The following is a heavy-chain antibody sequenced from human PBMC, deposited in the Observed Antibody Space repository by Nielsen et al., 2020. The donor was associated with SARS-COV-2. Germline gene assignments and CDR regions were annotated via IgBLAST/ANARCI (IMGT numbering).Heavy chain of an antibody. D-gene: IGHD3-22*01. J-gene: IGHJ6*02. CDR1: GFTFDDYA. CDR2: ISWNSGSI. V-gene: IGHV3-9*01. Sequence: SLKISCAASGFTFDDYAMHWVRQDPGKGLEWVSGISWNSGSIGYADSVKGRFTISRDNAKNSLYLQMNSLRAEDTGLYYCAKLSLPPEVSMDVWGQGTTVTVSS. CDR3: AKLSLPPEVSMDV.